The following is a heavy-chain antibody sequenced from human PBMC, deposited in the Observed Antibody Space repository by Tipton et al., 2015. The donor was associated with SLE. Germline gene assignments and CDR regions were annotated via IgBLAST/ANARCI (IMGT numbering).Heavy chain of an antibody. J-gene: IGHJ4*02. CDR3: AREGGLLGLDY. D-gene: IGHD3-16*01. CDR1: GFTIGDYT. CDR2: ISYDGSET. Sequence: TLRLSCEASGFTIGDYTMHWVRQAPGKGLEWVAVISYDGSETSYGDSVRDRFTISRDSSKNTIYLQMNSLRAEDTAVYYCAREGGLLGLDYWGQGSLITVSS. V-gene: IGHV3-30*04.